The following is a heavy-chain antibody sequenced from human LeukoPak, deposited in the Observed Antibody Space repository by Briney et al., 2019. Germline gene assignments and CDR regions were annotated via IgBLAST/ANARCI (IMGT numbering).Heavy chain of an antibody. J-gene: IGHJ4*02. CDR1: SGSISTYY. CDR3: ARRVASRPVYCFDY. Sequence: SETLSLTCTVSSGSISTYYWSWIRQPPGKGLEWIGYVYYTGSTNYNPSLKSRVTISLDTSKNQFSLKLSSVTAADTAIYYCARRVASRPVYCFDYWGQGTLVTVSS. V-gene: IGHV4-59*01. D-gene: IGHD2-15*01. CDR2: VYYTGST.